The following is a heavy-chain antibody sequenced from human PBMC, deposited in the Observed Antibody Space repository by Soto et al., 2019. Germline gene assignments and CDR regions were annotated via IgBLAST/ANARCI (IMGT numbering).Heavy chain of an antibody. CDR3: ARHRYSGYDPYFDY. D-gene: IGHD5-12*01. V-gene: IGHV4-39*01. Sequence: SETLSLTCTVSGGSISSSSYYWGWIRQPPGKGLEWIGSIYYSGSTYYNPSLKSRVTISVDTSKNQFSLKLSSVTAADTAVYYCARHRYSGYDPYFDYWGQGTLVT. CDR2: IYYSGST. CDR1: GGSISSSSYY. J-gene: IGHJ4*02.